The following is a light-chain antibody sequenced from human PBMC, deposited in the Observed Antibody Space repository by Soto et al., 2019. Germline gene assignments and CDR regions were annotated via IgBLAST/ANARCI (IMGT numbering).Light chain of an antibody. CDR2: AAS. CDR1: QSMSSY. Sequence: DIQMTQSPSSLSASVGDRVTITCRASQSMSSYLNWYQQKPGKAPKLLIYAASSLQSGVPSRFRGSGAGTDFTLTISSLQPEDFATYYCQQSYSNPKTFGQGTKVEIK. CDR3: QQSYSNPKT. J-gene: IGKJ1*01. V-gene: IGKV1-39*01.